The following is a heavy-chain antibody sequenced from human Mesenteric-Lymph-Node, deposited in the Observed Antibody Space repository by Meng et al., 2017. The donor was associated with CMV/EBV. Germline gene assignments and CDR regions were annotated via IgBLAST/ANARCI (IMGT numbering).Heavy chain of an antibody. CDR1: GYSFTSYW. CDR2: IYPGDSDT. J-gene: IGHJ4*02. CDR3: ARYGGVDIVVVPAAFSGSYFDY. D-gene: IGHD2-2*01. Sequence: KVSCKGSGYSFTSYWIGWVRQRPGKGLEWMGIIYPGDSDTRYSPSFQGQVTISADKSISTAYLQWSSLKASDTAMYYCARYGGVDIVVVPAAFSGSYFDYWGQGTLVTVSS. V-gene: IGHV5-51*01.